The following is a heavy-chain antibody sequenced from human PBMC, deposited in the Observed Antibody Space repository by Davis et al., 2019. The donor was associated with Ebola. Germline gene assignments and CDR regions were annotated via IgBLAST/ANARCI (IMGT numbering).Heavy chain of an antibody. Sequence: GESLKISCAASGFTFDDYTMHWVRQAPGKGLEWVSLISWDGGSTYYADSVKGRFTISRDNSKNSLYLQMNSLRTEDTALYYCAKGAAAGGYFDYWGQGTLVTVSS. CDR2: ISWDGGST. J-gene: IGHJ4*02. CDR3: AKGAAAGGYFDY. D-gene: IGHD6-13*01. V-gene: IGHV3-43*01. CDR1: GFTFDDYT.